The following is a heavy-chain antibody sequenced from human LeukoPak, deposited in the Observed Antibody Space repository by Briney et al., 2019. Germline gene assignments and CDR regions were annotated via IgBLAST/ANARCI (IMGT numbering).Heavy chain of an antibody. CDR1: GGSISIYY. CDR3: ARGHVYGDYGFDY. V-gene: IGHV4-4*07. CDR2: IYTSGRT. J-gene: IGHJ4*02. D-gene: IGHD4-17*01. Sequence: SETLSLTCTVSGGSISIYYWSWIRQPAGKGLEWIGRIYTSGRTNYNPSLKSRVTMSVDTSKNQFSLKLSSVTAADTAVYYCARGHVYGDYGFDYWGQGTLVTVSS.